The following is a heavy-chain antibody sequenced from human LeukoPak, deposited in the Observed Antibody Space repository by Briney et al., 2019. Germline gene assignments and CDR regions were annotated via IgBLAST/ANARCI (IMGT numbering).Heavy chain of an antibody. Sequence: GGSLRLSCAASGFTFSSYAMHWVRQAPGKGLEWVAVIWYDGSNKYYADSVKGRFTISRDNSKNTLYLQMNSLRAEDTAVYYCARDLTDYSNLDYWGQGTLVTVSS. CDR2: IWYDGSNK. J-gene: IGHJ4*02. V-gene: IGHV3-33*08. D-gene: IGHD4-11*01. CDR1: GFTFSSYA. CDR3: ARDLTDYSNLDY.